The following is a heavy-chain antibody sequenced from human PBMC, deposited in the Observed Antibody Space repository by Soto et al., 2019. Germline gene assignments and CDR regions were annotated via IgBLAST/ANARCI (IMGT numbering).Heavy chain of an antibody. J-gene: IGHJ5*02. D-gene: IGHD4-17*01. V-gene: IGHV4-31*03. Sequence: QVQLQESGPGLVKPSQTLSLTCTVSGVSISSGGYYWSWIRQHPGKGLEWIGYIYYSGSTHYNPSLKSRVTISVDTSKNQFSLKLSSVTASDTAVYYCARALTTVTLFDPWGQGNLVSVS. CDR1: GVSISSGGYY. CDR2: IYYSGST. CDR3: ARALTTVTLFDP.